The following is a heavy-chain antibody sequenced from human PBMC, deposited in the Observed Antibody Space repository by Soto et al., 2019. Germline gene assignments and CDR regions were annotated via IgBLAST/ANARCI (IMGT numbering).Heavy chain of an antibody. CDR3: ARDPGYSYGYN. CDR1: GYTFTSYA. J-gene: IGHJ4*02. D-gene: IGHD5-18*01. CDR2: INAGNGNT. V-gene: IGHV1-3*01. Sequence: QVQLVQSGAEVKKPGASVKVSCKASGYTFTSYAMHWVRQAPGQRLEWMGWINAGNGNTKYSQKFQGRVTITRDTSASTAYMELSRLRSEATAVYYCARDPGYSYGYNWGQGTLVTVSS.